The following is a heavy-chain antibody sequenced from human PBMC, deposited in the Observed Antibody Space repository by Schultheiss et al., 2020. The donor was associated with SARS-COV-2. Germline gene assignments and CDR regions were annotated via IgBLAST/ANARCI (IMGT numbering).Heavy chain of an antibody. CDR3: ATFRRVGATTIDY. D-gene: IGHD1-26*01. CDR2: TSGIGGGI. V-gene: IGHV3-23*01. J-gene: IGHJ4*02. CDR1: GFSFSRSA. Sequence: GGSLRLSCAASGFSFSRSAMNWVRQAPGKGLGWVSITSGIGGGIFNADSVKGRFTISRDNSENTLYLQMSSLTTEDTAVYYCATFRRVGATTIDYWGQGTLVTVSS.